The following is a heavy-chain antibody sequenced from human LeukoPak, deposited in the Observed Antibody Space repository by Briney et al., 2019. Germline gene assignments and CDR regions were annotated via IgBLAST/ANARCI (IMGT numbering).Heavy chain of an antibody. J-gene: IGHJ4*02. CDR1: GYTFTSFG. V-gene: IGHV1-18*01. CDR3: TRDLRDVAGSFFDY. Sequence: GASVKVSCKAFGYTFTSFGVSWVRQAPGQGPEWMGWSSAYNGNREYVERFQGRVTMTTDTSTNTAYMELRSLRSDDTAVYYCTRDLRDVAGSFFDYWGQGTLVTVSS. CDR2: SSAYNGNR. D-gene: IGHD6-13*01.